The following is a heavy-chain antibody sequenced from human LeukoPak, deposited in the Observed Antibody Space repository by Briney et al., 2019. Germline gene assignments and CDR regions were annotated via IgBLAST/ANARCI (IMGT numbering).Heavy chain of an antibody. CDR2: IYHSGST. D-gene: IGHD6-13*01. J-gene: IGHJ5*02. CDR1: GGSISSYNW. Sequence: PSGTLSLTCVVSGGSISSYNWWSWVRQPPGKGLEWIGEIYHSGSTNYNPSLKSRVTISLDKSKNQFSLKLSSATAADTAVYYCATTAAAGTRLAWFDPWGQGTLVTVSS. V-gene: IGHV4-4*02. CDR3: ATTAAAGTRLAWFDP.